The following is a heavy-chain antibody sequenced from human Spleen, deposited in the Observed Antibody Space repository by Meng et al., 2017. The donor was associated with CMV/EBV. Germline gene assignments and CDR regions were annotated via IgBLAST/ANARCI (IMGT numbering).Heavy chain of an antibody. CDR3: ARGKYDSSGYWVRDAFDI. CDR2: ISSSSSNI. CDR1: GFTFSSYT. V-gene: IGHV3-21*01. J-gene: IGHJ3*02. Sequence: GESLKISCAASGFTFSSYTMNWVRQAPGKGLEWVSSISSSSSNIYYADSLKGRFTVSRDNAKNSLYLQMNSLRAEDTALYYCARGKYDSSGYWVRDAFDIWGQGTMVTVSS. D-gene: IGHD3-22*01.